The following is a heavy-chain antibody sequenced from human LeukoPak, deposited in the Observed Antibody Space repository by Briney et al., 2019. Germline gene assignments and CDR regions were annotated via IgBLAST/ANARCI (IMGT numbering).Heavy chain of an antibody. CDR3: ARLRSGWFHP. CDR2: IYYSGST. J-gene: IGHJ5*02. CDR1: GGSISSSSYY. V-gene: IGHV4-39*01. Sequence: PSETLSLTCTVSGGSISSSSYYWGWIRQPPGKGLEWIGSIYYSGSTYYNPSLKSRVTISVDTSKNQFSLKLSSVTAADTAVYYCARLRSGWFHPWGQATQVTV.